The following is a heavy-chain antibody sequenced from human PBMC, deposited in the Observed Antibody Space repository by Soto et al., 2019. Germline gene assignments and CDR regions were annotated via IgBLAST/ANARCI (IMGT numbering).Heavy chain of an antibody. D-gene: IGHD4-17*01. CDR3: AKPAPVTTEVFVYDY. CDR1: GFTFSSYA. CDR2: ISGSGGST. J-gene: IGHJ4*02. V-gene: IGHV3-23*01. Sequence: PVGSLRLSCAASGFTFSSYAMSWVRQAPGKGLEWVSAISGSGGSTYYADSVKGRFTISRDNSKNTLYLQMNCLRAEDTAVYYCAKPAPVTTEVFVYDYWGQGTLVTAPQ.